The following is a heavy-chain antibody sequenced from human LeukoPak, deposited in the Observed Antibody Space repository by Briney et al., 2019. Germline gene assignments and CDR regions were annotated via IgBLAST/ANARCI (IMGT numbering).Heavy chain of an antibody. CDR2: IYYSGST. CDR3: ARNRRGDIVVVPAAMLTPLRGPYNWFDP. V-gene: IGHV4-39*01. J-gene: IGHJ5*02. CDR1: GGSISSSSYY. Sequence: SETLSLTCTVSGGSISSSSYYWGWIRQPPGKGLEWIGSIYYSGSTYYNPSLKSRVTISVDTSKNQFSLKLSSVTAADTAVYYCARNRRGDIVVVPAAMLTPLRGPYNWFDPWGQGTLVTVSS. D-gene: IGHD2-2*01.